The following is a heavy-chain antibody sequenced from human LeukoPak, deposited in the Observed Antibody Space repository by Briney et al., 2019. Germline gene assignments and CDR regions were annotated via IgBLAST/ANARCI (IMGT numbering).Heavy chain of an antibody. J-gene: IGHJ4*02. CDR3: ARASSVAGTGGL. V-gene: IGHV3-21*01. CDR1: GFSFNNYY. Sequence: GGSLRLSCAASGFSFNNYYMTWIRQAPGKGLEWVSSISSSSSYIYYADSVKGRFTISRDNAKNSLYLQMNSLRAEDTAVYYCARASSVAGTGGLWGQGTLVTVSS. D-gene: IGHD6-19*01. CDR2: ISSSSSYI.